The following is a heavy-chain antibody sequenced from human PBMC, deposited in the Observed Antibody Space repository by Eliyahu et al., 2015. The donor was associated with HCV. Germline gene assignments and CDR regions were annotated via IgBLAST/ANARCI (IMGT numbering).Heavy chain of an antibody. CDR2: VKYDGSVK. D-gene: IGHD3-22*01. CDR3: ATEIVGPLDY. V-gene: IGHV3-7*01. J-gene: IGHJ4*02. CDR1: GFTFTNSW. Sequence: EVQLVESGGGLVQPGGSLRLSCSTSGFTFTNSWMPWVRQAPGKGLEWVANVKYDGSVKQYVGSVRGRFTISRDNAKNSLFLQMNSLRAEDTAVYYCATEIVGPLDYWGQGTLVIVSS.